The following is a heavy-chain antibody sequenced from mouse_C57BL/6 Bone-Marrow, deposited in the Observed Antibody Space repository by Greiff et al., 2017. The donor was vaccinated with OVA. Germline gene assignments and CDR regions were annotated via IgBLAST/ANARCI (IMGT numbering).Heavy chain of an antibody. V-gene: IGHV1-53*01. J-gene: IGHJ4*01. CDR1: GYTFTSYW. Sequence: QVQLQQPGTELVKPGASVKLSCKASGYTFTSYWMHWVKQRPGQGLEWIGNINPSNGGTNYNEKFKSKATLTVDKSSSTAYMQLSSLTSEDSAVYYCARSPLTTVVAYYAMDYWGQGTSVTVSS. D-gene: IGHD1-1*01. CDR3: ARSPLTTVVAYYAMDY. CDR2: INPSNGGT.